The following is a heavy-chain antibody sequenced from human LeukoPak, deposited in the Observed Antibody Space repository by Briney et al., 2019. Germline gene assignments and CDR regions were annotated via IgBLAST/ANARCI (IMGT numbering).Heavy chain of an antibody. CDR1: GGSFSGYY. CDR3: ASLKYSSSDY. Sequence: SETLSLTCAVYGGSFSGYYWSWIRQPPGKGLEWIGEINHSGSTNYNPSLKSRVTISVDTSKNQSSLKLSSVTAADTAVYYCASLKYSSSDYWGQGTLVTVSS. CDR2: INHSGST. V-gene: IGHV4-34*01. D-gene: IGHD6-6*01. J-gene: IGHJ4*02.